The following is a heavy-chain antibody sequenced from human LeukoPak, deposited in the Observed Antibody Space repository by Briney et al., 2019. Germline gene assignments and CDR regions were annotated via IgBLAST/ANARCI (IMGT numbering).Heavy chain of an antibody. V-gene: IGHV4-38-2*02. J-gene: IGHJ4*02. D-gene: IGHD1-7*01. CDR2: IYYSGST. CDR1: GYSISNGYY. Sequence: SETLSLTCTVSGYSISNGYYWGWIRQPPGKGLEWIGSIYYSGSTYYNPSLKSRVTISVDTSKNQYSLKLSSVTAADTAVYYCARPRAYNWNYAYFDYWGQGTLVTVSS. CDR3: ARPRAYNWNYAYFDY.